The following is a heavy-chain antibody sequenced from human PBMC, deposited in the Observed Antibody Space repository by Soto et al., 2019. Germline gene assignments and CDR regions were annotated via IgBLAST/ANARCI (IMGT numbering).Heavy chain of an antibody. CDR2: IGIGSSTK. V-gene: IGHV3-48*01. CDR3: AKDPVPGPAAIP. Sequence: GGSLRLSCVASKFTFRNYGMNWVRQAPGKGLEWVSYIGIGSSTKYYADSVKGRFTISRDNAKNTLYLQMNSLRVEDTAVYYCAKDPVPGPAAIPWGQGTLVTVSS. D-gene: IGHD2-2*01. J-gene: IGHJ4*02. CDR1: KFTFRNYG.